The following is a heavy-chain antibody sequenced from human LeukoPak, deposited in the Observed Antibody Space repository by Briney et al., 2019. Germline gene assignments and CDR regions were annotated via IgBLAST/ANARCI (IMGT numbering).Heavy chain of an antibody. CDR1: GGSFSGYY. Sequence: SETLSLTCAVYGGSFSGYYWSWIRQPPGKGLEWIGEINHSGSTNYNPSLKSRVTISVDTSKNQFSLKLSSVTAADTAAHYCARGRGNTMVSSQATFDYWGQGTLVTVSS. J-gene: IGHJ4*02. V-gene: IGHV4-34*01. CDR2: INHSGST. CDR3: ARGRGNTMVSSQATFDY. D-gene: IGHD3-10*01.